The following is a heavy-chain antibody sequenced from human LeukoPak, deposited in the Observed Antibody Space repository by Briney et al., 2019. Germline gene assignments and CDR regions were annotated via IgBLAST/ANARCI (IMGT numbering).Heavy chain of an antibody. V-gene: IGHV4-34*01. CDR1: GGSFSGYY. D-gene: IGHD3-22*01. CDR3: AREEYDSSGYSDS. CDR2: IDHSGVT. Sequence: SETLSLTCAVYGGSFSGYYWSWIRQPPGKGLEWIGEIDHSGVTNYNPSLKSRVTISVDTSKNQFSLKLSSVTAADTAVYYCAREEYDSSGYSDSWGQGTLVTVSP. J-gene: IGHJ4*02.